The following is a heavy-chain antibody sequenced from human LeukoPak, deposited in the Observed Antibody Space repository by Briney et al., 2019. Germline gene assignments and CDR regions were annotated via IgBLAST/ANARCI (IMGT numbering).Heavy chain of an antibody. CDR3: ARHGPSLGVVTATSGFDP. Sequence: SETMSLTCTVSSGSISSSSYYWGWIRQPPGKGLEWIGSIYYSGSTYYNPSLKSRVTISVDTSKNQFSLKLSSVTAADTAVYYCARHGPSLGVVTATSGFDPWGQGTLVTVSS. CDR1: SGSISSSSYY. J-gene: IGHJ5*02. V-gene: IGHV4-39*01. CDR2: IYYSGST. D-gene: IGHD2-21*02.